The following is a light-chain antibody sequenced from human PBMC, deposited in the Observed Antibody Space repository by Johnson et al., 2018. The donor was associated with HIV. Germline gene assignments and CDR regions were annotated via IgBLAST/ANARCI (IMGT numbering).Light chain of an antibody. V-gene: IGLV1-51*01. CDR2: DND. Sequence: QSVLTQPPSVSAAPGQKVTISCSGSSSNIGNKYVSWYQHLPGTAPKLLIYDNDKRPSGIPDRFSGSKSGTSATLGITGLQTGDEADYYCGTWDSNLSVYVFGTGTKVSVL. J-gene: IGLJ1*01. CDR1: SSNIGNKY. CDR3: GTWDSNLSVYV.